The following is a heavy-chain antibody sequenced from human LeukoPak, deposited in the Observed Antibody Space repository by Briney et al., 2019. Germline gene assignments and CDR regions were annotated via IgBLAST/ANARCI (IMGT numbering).Heavy chain of an antibody. CDR1: GGSISSYY. CDR3: ARRAISFPYYYYYMDV. V-gene: IGHV4-59*08. D-gene: IGHD2-2*01. Sequence: KPSETLSLTCTVSGGSISSYYWSWIRQPPGKGLEWIGYIYYNGSTNYNPSLKSRVTISVDTSKNQFSLKLSSVTAADTAVYYCARRAISFPYYYYYMDVWGKGTTVTVSS. CDR2: IYYNGST. J-gene: IGHJ6*03.